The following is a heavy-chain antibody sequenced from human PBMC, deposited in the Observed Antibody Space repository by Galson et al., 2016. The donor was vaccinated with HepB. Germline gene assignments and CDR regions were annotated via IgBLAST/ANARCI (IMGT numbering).Heavy chain of an antibody. Sequence: SVKVSCKASGYAFRSYGISWVRQAPGQGLEWLGWISGHNGKTKYGQRFQGRVIVTADTTANTIYMDLRSLTSDDTATYYCVRKDYSYKGDAFDVWGQGTVVTVSA. CDR2: ISGHNGKT. V-gene: IGHV1-18*04. J-gene: IGHJ3*01. CDR1: GYAFRSYG. D-gene: IGHD4-11*01. CDR3: VRKDYSYKGDAFDV.